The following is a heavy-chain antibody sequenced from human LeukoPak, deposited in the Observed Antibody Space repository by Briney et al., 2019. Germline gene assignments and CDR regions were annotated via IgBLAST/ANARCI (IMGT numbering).Heavy chain of an antibody. J-gene: IGHJ4*02. D-gene: IGHD3-10*02. CDR1: GYSFTNYG. Sequence: SVKVSCKASGYSFTNYGISWVRQAPGQGLEWMGWISAYNGHRNYAQKVQGRVTMTTDTSTSTAYMELRSLRSDDTAVYYCARRKGYVPDYYFDYWGQGTLVTVSS. CDR2: ISAYNGHR. CDR3: ARRKGYVPDYYFDY. V-gene: IGHV1-18*01.